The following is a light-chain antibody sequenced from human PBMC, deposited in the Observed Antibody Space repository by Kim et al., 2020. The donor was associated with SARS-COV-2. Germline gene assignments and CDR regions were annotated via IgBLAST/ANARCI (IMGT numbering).Light chain of an antibody. CDR3: QKYNSAPWT. V-gene: IGKV1-27*01. CDR1: QDISNY. J-gene: IGKJ1*01. Sequence: ASVGDRVTSTCRAGQDISNYLAWYQQKPGKVPKLLIYAASALQLGVPSRFSGSGSGTDFTLTVTSLQPEDVATYYCQKYNSAPWTFGQGTKVDIK. CDR2: AAS.